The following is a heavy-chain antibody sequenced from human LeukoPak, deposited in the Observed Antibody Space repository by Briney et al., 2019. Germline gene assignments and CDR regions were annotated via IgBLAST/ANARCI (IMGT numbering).Heavy chain of an antibody. V-gene: IGHV3-23*01. D-gene: IGHD3-22*01. J-gene: IGHJ6*03. CDR3: AKAHYYDSSGYMDV. Sequence: GGSPRLSCGASGFTFSSYAMSWVRQAPGKGLEWVSAISGSGGSTYYADSVKGRFTISRDNSKNTLYLQMNSLRAEDTAVYYCAKAHYYDSSGYMDVWGKGTTVTVSS. CDR2: ISGSGGST. CDR1: GFTFSSYA.